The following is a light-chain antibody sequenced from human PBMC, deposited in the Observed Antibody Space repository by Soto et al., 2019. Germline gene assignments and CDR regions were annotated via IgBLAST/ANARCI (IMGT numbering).Light chain of an antibody. V-gene: IGKV3-20*01. Sequence: EIVLTQSPGTLSLSPGERATLSCRASETFSSSYLAWYQQKPGQAPRLLIYGVSNRATGIPDRFSGSGSGTDFTLTISRVEPEDFAVYYCQQYDATPRTVGQGTKVGVK. J-gene: IGKJ1*01. CDR3: QQYDATPRT. CDR2: GVS. CDR1: ETFSSSY.